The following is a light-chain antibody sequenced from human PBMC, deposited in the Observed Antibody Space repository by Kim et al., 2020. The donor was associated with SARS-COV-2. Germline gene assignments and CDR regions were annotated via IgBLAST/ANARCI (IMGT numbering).Light chain of an antibody. CDR3: QQGYSSPRT. CDR1: QTIDSY. Sequence: ASGGDRVTNTCRASQTIDSYLNWYQQKPGKAPNLLIYGTSNLQSGVPSRFSGRGSGTDFTLTISSLQPEDFASYYCQQGYSSPRTFGQGTKVEIK. CDR2: GTS. J-gene: IGKJ1*01. V-gene: IGKV1-39*01.